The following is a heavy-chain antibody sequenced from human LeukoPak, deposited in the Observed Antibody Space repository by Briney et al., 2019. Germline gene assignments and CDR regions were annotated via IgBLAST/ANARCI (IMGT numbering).Heavy chain of an antibody. D-gene: IGHD2-21*01. J-gene: IGHJ4*02. V-gene: IGHV4-59*01. CDR1: GGSFSGYY. CDR2: IYYSGST. CDR3: ARDSRLAFDY. Sequence: SETLSLTCAVYGGSFSGYYWSWIRQPPGKGLEWIGYIYYSGSTNYNPSLKSRVTISVDTSKNQFSLKLSSVTAADTAVYYCARDSRLAFDYWGQGTLVTVSS.